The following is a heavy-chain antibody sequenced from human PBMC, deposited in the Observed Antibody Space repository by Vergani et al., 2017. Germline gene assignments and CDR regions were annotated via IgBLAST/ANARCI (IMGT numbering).Heavy chain of an antibody. CDR1: GYSFTSYW. Sequence: EVQLVQSGAEVKKPGESLKISCKGSGYSFTSYWIGWVRQMPGKGLEWMGIIYPGDSDTRYSPSFQGQVTISADKSNSTAYLQWSSLKASDTAMYYCARGVVPAARDYDYYYMAVWGKGTTVAVSS. CDR3: ARGVVPAARDYDYYYMAV. J-gene: IGHJ6*03. D-gene: IGHD2-2*01. V-gene: IGHV5-51*03. CDR2: IYPGDSDT.